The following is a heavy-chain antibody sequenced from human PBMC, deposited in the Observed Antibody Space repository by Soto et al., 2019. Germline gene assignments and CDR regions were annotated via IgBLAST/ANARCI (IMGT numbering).Heavy chain of an antibody. CDR2: VSTSGRST. CDR1: GFIFSEST. V-gene: IGHV3-64D*06. J-gene: IGHJ4*02. Sequence: GSLRLSCSASGFIFSESTIYWVRQVPGKGLEAISAVSTSGRSTYYADSVKNRFTISRDNSKNTLFLQMGSLRPEDTAIYYCVKQAHGLDGVAFDYWGQGTQVTVSS. D-gene: IGHD2-15*01. CDR3: VKQAHGLDGVAFDY.